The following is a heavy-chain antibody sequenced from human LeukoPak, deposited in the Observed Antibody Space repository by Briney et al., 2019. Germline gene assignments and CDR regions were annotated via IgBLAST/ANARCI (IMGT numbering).Heavy chain of an antibody. V-gene: IGHV1-3*03. J-gene: IGHJ5*02. Sequence: GASVKVSCKASGYTFTSYAMHWVRQAPGQRLEWMGWINAGNGNTKYSQEFQGRVTITRDTSASTAYMELSSLRSEDMAMYYCARSSDYYDSSGYYPWGQGTLVTVSS. CDR1: GYTFTSYA. D-gene: IGHD3-22*01. CDR3: ARSSDYYDSSGYYP. CDR2: INAGNGNT.